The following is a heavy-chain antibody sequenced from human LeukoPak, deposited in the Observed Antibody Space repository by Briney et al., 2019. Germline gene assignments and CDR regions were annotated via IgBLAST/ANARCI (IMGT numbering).Heavy chain of an antibody. CDR2: IYYSGST. V-gene: IGHV4-31*03. CDR1: GGSISSGGYY. CDR3: ARWYCSSTSCYTGDYFDY. Sequence: PQTLSLTCTVSGGSISSGGYYWSWIRQHPGKGLEWIGYIYYSGSTYYNPSLKSRVTISVDTSKNQFSLKLSSVTAADTAVYYCARWYCSSTSCYTGDYFDYWGQGTLVTVSS. J-gene: IGHJ4*02. D-gene: IGHD2-2*02.